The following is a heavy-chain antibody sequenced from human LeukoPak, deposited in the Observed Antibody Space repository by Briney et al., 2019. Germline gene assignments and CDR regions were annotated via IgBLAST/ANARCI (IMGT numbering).Heavy chain of an antibody. J-gene: IGHJ6*03. Sequence: SETLSLTCTVSGGSISSSSYYWGWLRQPPGKGLEWIGSIYYSGSTYYNPSLKSRVTISVATSKNQCSLKLSYVTAADTAVYYCARVPRYSSSWYGGYYMDVWGKGTTVTVSS. V-gene: IGHV4-39*07. CDR2: IYYSGST. CDR1: GGSISSSSYY. D-gene: IGHD6-13*01. CDR3: ARVPRYSSSWYGGYYMDV.